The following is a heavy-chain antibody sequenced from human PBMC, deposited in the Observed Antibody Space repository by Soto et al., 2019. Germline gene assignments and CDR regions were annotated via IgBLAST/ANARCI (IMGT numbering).Heavy chain of an antibody. Sequence: EVQLLESGGGLVQPGGSLRLSCAASGFTFSNYALSWVRQAPGKGLEWVSTVSGSGGSTYSADSVKGRFTISRDISKNTLYLQMNSLRAADTALYYCATSARSGGYSKFASWGQGTLVTVSS. CDR1: GFTFSNYA. CDR3: ATSARSGGYSKFAS. J-gene: IGHJ4*02. CDR2: VSGSGGST. D-gene: IGHD1-26*01. V-gene: IGHV3-23*01.